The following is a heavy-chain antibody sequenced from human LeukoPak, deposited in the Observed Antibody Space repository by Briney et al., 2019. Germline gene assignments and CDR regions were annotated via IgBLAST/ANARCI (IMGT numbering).Heavy chain of an antibody. V-gene: IGHV4-61*01. Sequence: SETLSLTCTVSGGSVSSGSYYWSGIRQPPGKGLEWIGYIYYSGSTNYNPSLKSRVTISVDTSKNQFSLKLSSVTAADTAVFYCARVASGYDVFDIWGQGTMVTVSS. CDR3: ARVASGYDVFDI. CDR2: IYYSGST. CDR1: GGSVSSGSYY. D-gene: IGHD3-3*01. J-gene: IGHJ3*02.